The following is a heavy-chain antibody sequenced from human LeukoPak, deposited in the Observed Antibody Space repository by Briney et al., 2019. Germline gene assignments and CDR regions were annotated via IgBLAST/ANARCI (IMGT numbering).Heavy chain of an antibody. V-gene: IGHV4-39*01. Sequence: PSETLSLTCTVSGGSISSSSYYWGWIRQPPGKGLEWIGSIYYSGSTYYNPSLKSRVTISVDTSKNQFSLKLSSVTAADTAVYYCARPFMVRGVIISFDYWGQGTLVTVSS. CDR1: GGSISSSSYY. J-gene: IGHJ4*02. D-gene: IGHD3-10*01. CDR2: IYYSGST. CDR3: ARPFMVRGVIISFDY.